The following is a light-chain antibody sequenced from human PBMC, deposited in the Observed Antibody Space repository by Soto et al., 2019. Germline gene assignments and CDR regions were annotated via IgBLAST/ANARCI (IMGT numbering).Light chain of an antibody. V-gene: IGKV3-20*01. J-gene: IGKJ1*01. Sequence: EIVLTQSPGTLSLSPGERATLSSRASQSVSSSSLAWYQQKPGQAPRLLIYGASSRATGIPDRFSGSGSGTDFTLTISRLEPEDFAVYYCQQYGSSLRTFGQGTKVEIK. CDR3: QQYGSSLRT. CDR1: QSVSSSS. CDR2: GAS.